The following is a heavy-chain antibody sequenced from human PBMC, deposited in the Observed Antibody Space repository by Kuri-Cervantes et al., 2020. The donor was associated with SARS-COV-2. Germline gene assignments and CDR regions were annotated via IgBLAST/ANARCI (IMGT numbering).Heavy chain of an antibody. Sequence: SVKVSCKASGGTFSSYAISWVRQAPGQGLEWMGGIIPIFGTANYAQKFQGRVTITTDESTSTAYMELSSLRSEDTAAYYCARDRGQLGIGVYYYYMDVWGKGTTVTVSS. D-gene: IGHD7-27*01. J-gene: IGHJ6*03. CDR2: IIPIFGTA. CDR1: GGTFSSYA. CDR3: ARDRGQLGIGVYYYYMDV. V-gene: IGHV1-69*05.